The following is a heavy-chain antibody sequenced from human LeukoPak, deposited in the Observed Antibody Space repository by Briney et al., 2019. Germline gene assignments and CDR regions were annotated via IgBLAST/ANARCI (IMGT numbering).Heavy chain of an antibody. J-gene: IGHJ6*02. CDR3: ARQEYYDISMDV. CDR2: IYYSGST. D-gene: IGHD3-9*01. Sequence: PSETLSLTCAVSGGSISSSNWWSWVRQPPGKGLEWIGYIYYSGSTNYNPSLKSRVTISVDTSKNQFSLKLSSVTAADTAVYYCARQEYYDISMDVWGQGTTVTVSS. CDR1: GGSISSSNW. V-gene: IGHV4-4*02.